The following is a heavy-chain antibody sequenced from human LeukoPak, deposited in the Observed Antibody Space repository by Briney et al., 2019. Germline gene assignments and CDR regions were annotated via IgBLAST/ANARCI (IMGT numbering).Heavy chain of an antibody. CDR3: AISEWFGELKFQNFDY. D-gene: IGHD3-10*01. CDR2: ISSSGSTI. CDR1: GFTFSSYG. J-gene: IGHJ4*02. Sequence: QTGGSLRLSCAASGFTFSSYGMHWVRQAPGKGLEWVSYISSSGSTIYYADSVKGRFTISRDNAKNSLYLQMNSLRAEDTAVYYCAISEWFGELKFQNFDYWGQGTLVTVSS. V-gene: IGHV3-48*04.